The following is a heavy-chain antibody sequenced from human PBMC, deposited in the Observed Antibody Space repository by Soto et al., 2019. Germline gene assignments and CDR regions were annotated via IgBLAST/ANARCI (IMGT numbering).Heavy chain of an antibody. CDR2: IYATGTT. J-gene: IGHJ5*02. D-gene: IGHD1-1*01. CDR3: VRDGTKTLRDWFDP. Sequence: PSETLSLTCTVSGASISVSYWSWIRNSAGKGLEWIGRIYATGTTDYNPSLKSRVMMSVDTSKKQFSLKLRSVTAADTAVYYCVRDGTKTLRDWFDPWGQGISVTVS. CDR1: GASISVSY. V-gene: IGHV4-4*07.